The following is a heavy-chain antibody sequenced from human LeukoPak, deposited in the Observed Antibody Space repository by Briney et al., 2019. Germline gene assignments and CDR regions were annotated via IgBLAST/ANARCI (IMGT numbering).Heavy chain of an antibody. Sequence: ASVKVSCKASGYTFSNSGISWVRQAPGQGLEWMGIINPSDDSTRYAQKFQGRVTMTKDTSTNTVYMHLSSLSSDDTAVYYCARAYYESSAYRHAVYFDYWGQGTLVTVSS. CDR1: GYTFSNSG. V-gene: IGHV1-46*01. D-gene: IGHD3-22*01. CDR3: ARAYYESSAYRHAVYFDY. J-gene: IGHJ4*02. CDR2: INPSDDST.